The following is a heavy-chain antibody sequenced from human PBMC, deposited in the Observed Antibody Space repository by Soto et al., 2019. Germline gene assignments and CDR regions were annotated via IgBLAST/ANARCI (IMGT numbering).Heavy chain of an antibody. CDR1: GFTVSSNY. CDR3: ARSRPHVLRYYGMDV. Sequence: PGGSLRLSCAASGFTVSSNYMSWVRQAPGKGLEWVSVNYSGGSTYYADSVKGRFTISRDNSKNTLYLQLNSLRAEDTAVYYCARSRPHVLRYYGMDVWGQGTTVTVSS. V-gene: IGHV3-53*01. J-gene: IGHJ6*02. CDR2: NYSGGST. D-gene: IGHD3-9*01.